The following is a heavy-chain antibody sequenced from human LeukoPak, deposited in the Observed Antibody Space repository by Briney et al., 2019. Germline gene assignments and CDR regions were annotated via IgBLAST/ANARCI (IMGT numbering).Heavy chain of an antibody. CDR1: GGIFSNYV. J-gene: IGHJ4*02. CDR3: ATESRYAGYAHYFDY. Sequence: GASVKVSCKASGGIFSNYVISWVRRAPGQGLEWMGGIIPIFDTTIYAQTFQGRVTMTADDSTSTAYMELSSLTSEDTAVYYCATESRYAGYAHYFDYWGRGTLVTVSS. CDR2: IIPIFDTT. D-gene: IGHD5-12*01. V-gene: IGHV1-69*13.